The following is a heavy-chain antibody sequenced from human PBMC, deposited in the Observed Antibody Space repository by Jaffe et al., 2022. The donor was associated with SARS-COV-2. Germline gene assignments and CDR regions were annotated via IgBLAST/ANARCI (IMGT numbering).Heavy chain of an antibody. V-gene: IGHV3-23*04. CDR1: GFTFSSYA. CDR3: AKDIPPSTYYYDSSGYDY. Sequence: EVQLVESGGGLVQPGGSLRLSCAASGFTFSSYAMSWVRQAPGKGLEWVSAISGSGGSTYYADSVKGRFTISRDNSKNTLYLQMNSLRAEDTAVYYCAKDIPPSTYYYDSSGYDYWGQGTLVTVSS. D-gene: IGHD3-22*01. J-gene: IGHJ4*02. CDR2: ISGSGGST.